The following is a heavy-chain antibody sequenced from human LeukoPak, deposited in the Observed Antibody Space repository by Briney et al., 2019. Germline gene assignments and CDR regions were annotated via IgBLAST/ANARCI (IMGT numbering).Heavy chain of an antibody. CDR1: GFTFSNYA. CDR3: ARDLHCSGGSCYSGLHY. V-gene: IGHV3-30*04. Sequence: GGSLRLSCAASGFTFSNYAMHWVRQAPGKGLEWVAVISYDGSNKYYADSVKGRFTISRDNSKNTLYLQMNSLRAEDTAVYYCARDLHCSGGSCYSGLHYWGQGTLVTVSS. CDR2: ISYDGSNK. D-gene: IGHD2-15*01. J-gene: IGHJ4*02.